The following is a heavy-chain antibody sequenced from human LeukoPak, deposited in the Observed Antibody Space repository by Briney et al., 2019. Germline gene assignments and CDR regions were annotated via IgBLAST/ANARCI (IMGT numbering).Heavy chain of an antibody. J-gene: IGHJ6*03. CDR3: ARGRCSGGSCYLHYMDG. V-gene: IGHV1-69*06. Sequence: GASVTVSCKASGGTFSSYAISWVRQAPGQGLEWMGGIIPIFGTANYAQKFQGRVTITADKSTSTAYMELSSLRSEDTAVYYCARGRCSGGSCYLHYMDGCGKRTTVIVSS. D-gene: IGHD2-15*01. CDR1: GGTFSSYA. CDR2: IIPIFGTA.